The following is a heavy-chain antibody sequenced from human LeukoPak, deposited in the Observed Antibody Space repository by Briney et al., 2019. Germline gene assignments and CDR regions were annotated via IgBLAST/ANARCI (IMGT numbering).Heavy chain of an antibody. CDR2: LYAGGST. J-gene: IGHJ6*03. D-gene: IGHD7-27*01. CDR1: GFTMSGIH. CDR3: AKTGAGYYYMDV. Sequence: GGSLRLSCTASGFTMSGIHMNWVRQAPGKGLDWVSGLYAGGSTYYAGSVTGRFTISRDNSKNTLYLQMNSLRAEDTAVYYCAKTGAGYYYMDVWGKGTTVTVSS. V-gene: IGHV3-66*01.